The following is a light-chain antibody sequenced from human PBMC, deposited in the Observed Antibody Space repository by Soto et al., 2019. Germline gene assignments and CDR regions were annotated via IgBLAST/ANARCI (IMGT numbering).Light chain of an antibody. CDR2: DAS. J-gene: IGKJ2*01. V-gene: IGKV1-33*01. CDR1: QDISTF. Sequence: DIQMTQSPSSLSASVGDRVTITCQASQDISTFLNWYQHIPGKAPKLLICDASNLETGVPSRFSGSGSGTDFTFTISSLQPEDVATYYCQQYDTLSYNFGQGTKLEI. CDR3: QQYDTLSYN.